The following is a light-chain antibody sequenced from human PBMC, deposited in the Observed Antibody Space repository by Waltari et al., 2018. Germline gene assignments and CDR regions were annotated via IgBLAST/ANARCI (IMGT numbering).Light chain of an antibody. CDR3: SSHAGNNNVL. J-gene: IGLJ2*01. CDR1: SSDVGGYHY. Sequence: QSALTQPPSASGSPGQSVTISCTGTSSDVGGYHYVSWYQQHPGNPPKLMIYAVRKRPSGVPDRFSGSKSGNTASLTVSGLQAEDEADYYCSSHAGNNNVLFGGGTKLTVL. CDR2: AVR. V-gene: IGLV2-8*01.